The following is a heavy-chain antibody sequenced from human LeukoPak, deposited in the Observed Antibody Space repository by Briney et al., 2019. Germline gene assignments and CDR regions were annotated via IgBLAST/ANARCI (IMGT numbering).Heavy chain of an antibody. CDR3: VRWQDI. V-gene: IGHV3-74*01. Sequence: PGGSLRLSCAASGFTVSSNYMSWVRQAPGKGLVWVSRIKTDGSYASYAESVKGRFTVSRDNAKNTLYLQMNSLRAEDTAVYYCVRWQDIWGQGTMVTVSS. CDR1: GFTVSSNY. CDR2: IKTDGSYA. J-gene: IGHJ3*02.